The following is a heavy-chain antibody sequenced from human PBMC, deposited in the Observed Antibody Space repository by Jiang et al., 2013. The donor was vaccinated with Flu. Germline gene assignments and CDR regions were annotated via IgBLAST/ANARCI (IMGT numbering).Heavy chain of an antibody. CDR2: MSNHGTNK. J-gene: IGHJ6*02. CDR3: ARDRADGGGGYYYGMDV. CDR1: GFMFNIYA. V-gene: IGHV3-30-3*01. D-gene: IGHD2-15*01. Sequence: QLVESGGGVVQPGRSLRLSCAASGFMFNIYAMHWVRQAPGKGLEWVAVMSNHGTNKYYADSVKGRFTISRDNSKNTLYLQMDSLRSEDTAVYYCARDRADGGGGYYYGMDVWGQGTTVTVSS.